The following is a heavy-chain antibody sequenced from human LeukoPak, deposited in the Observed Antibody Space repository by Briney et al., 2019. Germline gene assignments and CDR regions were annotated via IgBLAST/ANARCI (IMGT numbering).Heavy chain of an antibody. CDR1: GFTFSSYA. V-gene: IGHV3-30-3*01. CDR2: ISYDGSNK. D-gene: IGHD3-22*01. CDR3: ARDPRRRYYDSSGYYSKPSYFDY. Sequence: PGGSLRLSCAASGFTFSSYAMHWVRQAPGKGLEWVAVISYDGSNKYYADSVKGRFTISRDNSKNTLYLQMNSLRAEDTAVYYCARDPRRRYYDSSGYYSKPSYFDYWGQGTLVTVSS. J-gene: IGHJ4*02.